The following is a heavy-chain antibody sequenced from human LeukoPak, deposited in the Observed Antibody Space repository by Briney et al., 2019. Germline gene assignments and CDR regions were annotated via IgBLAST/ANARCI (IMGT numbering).Heavy chain of an antibody. CDR1: GFTFSSYA. Sequence: GGSLRLYCAASGFTFSSYAMHWVRQAPGKGLEYVSAISSNGGSTYYANSVKGRFTISRDNSKNTLYLQMGSLRAEDMAVYYCARVVIWYYDSSGYYDYWGQGTLVTVSS. CDR2: ISSNGGST. CDR3: ARVVIWYYDSSGYYDY. V-gene: IGHV3-64*01. J-gene: IGHJ4*02. D-gene: IGHD3-22*01.